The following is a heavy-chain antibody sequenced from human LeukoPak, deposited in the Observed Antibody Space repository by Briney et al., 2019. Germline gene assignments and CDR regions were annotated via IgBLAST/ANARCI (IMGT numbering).Heavy chain of an antibody. V-gene: IGHV4-59*01. D-gene: IGHD2-15*01. CDR3: ARVEGYCSGGSCPRGYWFDP. CDR2: IYYSGST. Sequence: SETLSLTCTVSGGSISSYYWSWIRQPPGKGLEWIGYIYYSGSTNYNPSLKSRVTISVDTSKNQFSLKLSSVTAADTAVYYCARVEGYCSGGSCPRGYWFDPWGQGTLVTVSS. J-gene: IGHJ5*02. CDR1: GGSISSYY.